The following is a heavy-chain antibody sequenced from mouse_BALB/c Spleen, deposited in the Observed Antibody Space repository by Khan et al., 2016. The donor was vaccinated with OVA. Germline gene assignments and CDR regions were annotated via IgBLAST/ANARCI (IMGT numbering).Heavy chain of an antibody. CDR2: ISYGGNT. V-gene: IGHV3-2*02. D-gene: IGHD3-2*02. Sequence: EVKLLESGPGLVKPSQSLSLTCTVTGYSITSDYAWNWIRQFPGNKLEWMGYISYGGNTKYNPSLKSRISITRDTSKNQFFLQLNFVTIEDTATYYCARIQGGDFDYWGQGTTLTVSS. CDR3: ARIQGGDFDY. J-gene: IGHJ2*01. CDR1: GYSITSDYA.